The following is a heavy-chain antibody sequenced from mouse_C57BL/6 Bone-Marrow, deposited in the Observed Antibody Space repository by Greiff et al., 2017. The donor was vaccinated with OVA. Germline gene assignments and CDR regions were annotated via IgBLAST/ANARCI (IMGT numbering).Heavy chain of an antibody. D-gene: IGHD2-3*01. V-gene: IGHV5-2*01. CDR3: ARLDDAWYFDV. CDR1: EYEFPSHD. J-gene: IGHJ1*03. Sequence: EVKVVESGGGLVQPGESLKLSCESNEYEFPSHDMSWVRKTPEKRLELVAAINSDGGSTYYPDTMERRFIISRDNTKKTLYLQMSSLRAEDTALYYCARLDDAWYFDVWGTGTTVTVSS. CDR2: INSDGGST.